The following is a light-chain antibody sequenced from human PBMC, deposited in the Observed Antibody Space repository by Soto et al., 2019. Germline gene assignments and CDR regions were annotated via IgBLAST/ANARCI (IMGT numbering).Light chain of an antibody. CDR3: QQYNNWPPYT. J-gene: IGKJ1*01. Sequence: EIVMTQSPATLSVSPGERAALSCRASQTVGSNLAWYQQKVGQAPRLLIYSASTRATGIPARFSGSGSGTKFTLTISSLQSEDSAVYYCQQYNNWPPYTFGQGTKVEIK. CDR1: QTVGSN. V-gene: IGKV3-15*01. CDR2: SAS.